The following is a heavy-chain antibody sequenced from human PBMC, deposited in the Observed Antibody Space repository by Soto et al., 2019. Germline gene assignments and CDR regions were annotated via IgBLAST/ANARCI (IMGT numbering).Heavy chain of an antibody. Sequence: QVHLVQSGAEVKKPGASVKVSFKGSGYAFTTYGITWVRQAPGQGLEWMGWISAHNGNTNYAQKLQGRVTVTRDTSTSTAYMELRSLRSDDTAVYYCARGRYGEYWGKGALVTVSS. D-gene: IGHD3-10*01. CDR2: ISAHNGNT. V-gene: IGHV1-18*01. J-gene: IGHJ4*02. CDR3: ARGRYGEY. CDR1: GYAFTTYG.